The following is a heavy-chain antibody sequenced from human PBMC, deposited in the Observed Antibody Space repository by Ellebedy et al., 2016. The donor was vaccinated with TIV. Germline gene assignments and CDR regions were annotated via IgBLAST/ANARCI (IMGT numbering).Heavy chain of an antibody. CDR1: GFTFSSYT. D-gene: IGHD6-19*01. CDR2: IDGSGGNT. Sequence: GESLKISCAASGFTFSSYTMTWVRQAPGKGPEWVSAIDGSGGNTYSADSVKGRFTISRDNSKNTLYLQMNSLRAEDTAVYYCAKRYKSGWFFDAFVIWGQGTMVTVSS. V-gene: IGHV3-23*01. J-gene: IGHJ3*02. CDR3: AKRYKSGWFFDAFVI.